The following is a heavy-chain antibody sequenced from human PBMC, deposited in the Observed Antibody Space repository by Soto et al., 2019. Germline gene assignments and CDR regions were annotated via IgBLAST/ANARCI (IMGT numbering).Heavy chain of an antibody. D-gene: IGHD1-7*01. CDR1: GFIFSTYA. Sequence: QVHLVESGGGVVQPGRSLRLSCAASGFIFSTYAMHWVRQAPGKGLEWVAVISYDGYFKYYADSVKGRFTISRDNSKNMLYMQMNSMAAEDTAVYYCVRVQSKGEDTNYRGYNYDGMDFWGQGTTVTVSS. J-gene: IGHJ6*02. V-gene: IGHV3-30*04. CDR3: VRVQSKGEDTNYRGYNYDGMDF. CDR2: ISYDGYFK.